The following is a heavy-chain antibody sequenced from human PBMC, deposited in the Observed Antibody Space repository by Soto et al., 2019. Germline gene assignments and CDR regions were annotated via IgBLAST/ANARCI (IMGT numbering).Heavy chain of an antibody. V-gene: IGHV3-74*01. CDR2: ISVDGSDT. CDR1: GFTLSDYW. Sequence: GGSLRLSCAASGFTLSDYWMHWVRQVPGKGLLWVSRISVDGSDTTYADSVKGRFTISRDNAKNTVYLQMNSLRAEDTAVYYCASNYAYAEGYYWYGIDVWGQGTTVTVSS. J-gene: IGHJ6*02. D-gene: IGHD3-16*01. CDR3: ASNYAYAEGYYWYGIDV.